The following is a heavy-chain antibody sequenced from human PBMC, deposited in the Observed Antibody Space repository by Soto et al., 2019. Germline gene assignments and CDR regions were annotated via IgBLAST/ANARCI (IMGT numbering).Heavy chain of an antibody. CDR1: GGSFSGYY. CDR3: ARVSRGCTNGVCYTDYYYYMDV. V-gene: IGHV4-34*01. D-gene: IGHD2-8*01. CDR2: INHSGST. Sequence: SSETLSLTCAVYGGSFSGYYWSWIRQPPGKGLEWIGEINHSGSTNYNPSLKSRVTISVDTSKNQFSLKLSSVTAADTAVYYCARVSRGCTNGVCYTDYYYYMDVWGKGTTVTVSS. J-gene: IGHJ6*03.